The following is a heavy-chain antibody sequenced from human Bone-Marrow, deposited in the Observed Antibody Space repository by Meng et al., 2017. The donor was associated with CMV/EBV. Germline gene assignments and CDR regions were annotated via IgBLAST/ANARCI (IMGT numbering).Heavy chain of an antibody. J-gene: IGHJ4*02. CDR2: IYYSGST. D-gene: IGHD3-3*01. Sequence: SETLSLTCTVSGGSISSSSYYWGWIRQPPGKGLEWIGSIYYSGSTYYNPSLKSRVTISVDTSKNRFSLKLSSVTAADTAVYYCARVPTIFGVVGLFDYWGQGTLVTVSS. CDR1: GGSISSSSYY. V-gene: IGHV4-39*07. CDR3: ARVPTIFGVVGLFDY.